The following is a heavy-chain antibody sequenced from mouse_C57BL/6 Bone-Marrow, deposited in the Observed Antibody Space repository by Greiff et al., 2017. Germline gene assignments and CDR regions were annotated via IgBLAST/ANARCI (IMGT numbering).Heavy chain of an antibody. Sequence: QVQLQQPGAELVRPGSSVKLSCKASGYTFTSYWMHWVKQRPIQGLEWIGNIDPSDSETHYNQKFKDKATLTVDKSSSTAYMQLSSLTSEDSAVYYCARTGSPYTIDYWGQGTSVTVSS. J-gene: IGHJ4*01. CDR2: IDPSDSET. CDR3: ARTGSPYTIDY. V-gene: IGHV1-52*01. D-gene: IGHD4-1*01. CDR1: GYTFTSYW.